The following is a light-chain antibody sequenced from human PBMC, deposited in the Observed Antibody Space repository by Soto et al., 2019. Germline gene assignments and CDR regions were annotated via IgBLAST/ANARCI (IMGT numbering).Light chain of an antibody. Sequence: DIQLTKSPSTLSASVGDRVTITCRASQTIGSWLAWYQQKPGQPPKLLIYWASTRESGVPDRFSGSGSGTDFTLTISSLQAEGVAVYYCQQYYRELTFGGGTKVDIK. J-gene: IGKJ4*01. CDR3: QQYYRELT. V-gene: IGKV1-5*03. CDR1: QTIGSW. CDR2: WAS.